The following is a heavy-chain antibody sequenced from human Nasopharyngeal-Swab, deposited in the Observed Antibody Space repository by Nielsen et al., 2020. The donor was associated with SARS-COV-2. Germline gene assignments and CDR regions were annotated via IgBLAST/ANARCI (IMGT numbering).Heavy chain of an antibody. CDR2: ISYDGSNK. D-gene: IGHD6-19*01. Sequence: EGSLSISCAVSGCTFSSYGMYWVRQAPGTGLEWVAVISYDGSNKYYADSVKGRFTISRDNSKNTLYLQMNSLRAEDTAVYYCAKFIAVAWYYYYGMDVWGQGTTVTVSS. J-gene: IGHJ6*02. CDR3: AKFIAVAWYYYYGMDV. V-gene: IGHV3-30*18. CDR1: GCTFSSYG.